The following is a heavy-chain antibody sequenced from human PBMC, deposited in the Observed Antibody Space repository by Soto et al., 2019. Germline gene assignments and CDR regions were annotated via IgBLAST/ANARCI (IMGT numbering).Heavy chain of an antibody. J-gene: IGHJ4*02. Sequence: SGEVSFKASGGTLISYVVSWVRQAPGQGLEWMGGIIPIFGTTTYGEKFQGRVTITADESTSTTYMELSSLKSEDTAVYYCARDPRQDCSGETCYYSWGQGTLVTVSS. CDR2: IIPIFGTT. CDR3: ARDPRQDCSGETCYYS. CDR1: GGTLISYV. V-gene: IGHV1-69*13. D-gene: IGHD2-15*01.